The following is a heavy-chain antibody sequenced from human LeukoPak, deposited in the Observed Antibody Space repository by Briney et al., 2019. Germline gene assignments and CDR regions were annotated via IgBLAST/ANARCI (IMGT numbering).Heavy chain of an antibody. D-gene: IGHD5-18*01. CDR3: AREYSYGSSYYFDY. J-gene: IGHJ4*02. V-gene: IGHV4-39*07. CDR2: IYYSGST. CDR1: GGSISSSTYY. Sequence: SETLSLTCTVSGGSISSSTYYWGWIRQPPGKGLEWIGSIYYSGSTYYNLSLKSRVTISLDTSKNQFSLKLSSVTAADTAVYYCAREYSYGSSYYFDYWGQGTLVTVSS.